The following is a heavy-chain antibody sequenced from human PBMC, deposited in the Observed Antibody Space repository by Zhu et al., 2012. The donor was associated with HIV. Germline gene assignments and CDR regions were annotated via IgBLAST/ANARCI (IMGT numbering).Heavy chain of an antibody. CDR3: ARDRDYDILSGAFDS. CDR1: GGSISSHF. D-gene: IGHD3-9*01. CDR2: VYFSGST. Sequence: QVQLQESGPRLVRPSETLSLTCTVSGGSISSHFWTWIRQPPGKGLEWIGNVYFSGSTKYNPSLESRVTISIDMSKNHFSLELTSVTAADTAVYYCARDRDYDILSGAFDSWGQGTLVTVSP. J-gene: IGHJ5*01. V-gene: IGHV4-59*11.